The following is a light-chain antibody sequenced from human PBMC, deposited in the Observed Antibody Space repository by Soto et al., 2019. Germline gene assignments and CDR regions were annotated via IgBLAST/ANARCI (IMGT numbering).Light chain of an antibody. CDR1: SSDVGGYNY. CDR3: SSYAGSNNV. CDR2: EVN. Sequence: QSALTQPPCASGSPGQSVTISCTGTSSDVGGYNYVSWYQQHPGKAPKLIIYEVNKRPSGVPDRFSGSKSGNTASLAVSGLQVEDEADYYCSSYAGSNNVFGTGTKLTVL. J-gene: IGLJ1*01. V-gene: IGLV2-8*01.